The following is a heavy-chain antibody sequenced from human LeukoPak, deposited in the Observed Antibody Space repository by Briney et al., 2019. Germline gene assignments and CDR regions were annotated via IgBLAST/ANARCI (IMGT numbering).Heavy chain of an antibody. J-gene: IGHJ3*02. CDR3: ARAGYYDFWSGYRNHDAFDI. D-gene: IGHD3-3*01. CDR1: GGSFSGYY. Sequence: PSETLSLTCAVYGGSFSGYYWSWIRQPPGKGLEWIGEINHSGSTNYNPSLKSRVTISVDTSKNQFSLKLSSVTAADTAVYYCARAGYYDFWSGYRNHDAFDISGQGTMVTVSS. CDR2: INHSGST. V-gene: IGHV4-34*01.